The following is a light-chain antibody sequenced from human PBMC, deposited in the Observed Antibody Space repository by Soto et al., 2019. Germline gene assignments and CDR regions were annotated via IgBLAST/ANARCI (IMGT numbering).Light chain of an antibody. CDR2: DVS. Sequence: QSVLTQPASVSGSPGQSTTISCTGTSSDVGGYNHVSWYQQYPGKAPKLMIYDVSNRPSGVSNRFSGSKSGNTASLTISGLQAEDEADYYCSSYTSSSILFGTGTKLTVL. V-gene: IGLV2-14*01. CDR3: SSYTSSSIL. J-gene: IGLJ1*01. CDR1: SSDVGGYNH.